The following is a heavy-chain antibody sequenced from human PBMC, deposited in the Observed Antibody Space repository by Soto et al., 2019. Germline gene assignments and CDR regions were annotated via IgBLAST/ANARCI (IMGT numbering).Heavy chain of an antibody. CDR3: ARDLTDRAAVAVDNWFDP. CDR2: ISAYNGNT. J-gene: IGHJ5*02. V-gene: IGHV1-18*01. CDR1: GYTFTSYG. Sequence: ASVKVSCKASGYTFTSYGISWVRQAPGQGLEWMGWISAYNGNTNYAQKLQGRVTMTTDTSTSTAYMELRSLRSDDTAVYYCARDLTDRAAVAVDNWFDPWGQGTLVTVSS. D-gene: IGHD6-19*01.